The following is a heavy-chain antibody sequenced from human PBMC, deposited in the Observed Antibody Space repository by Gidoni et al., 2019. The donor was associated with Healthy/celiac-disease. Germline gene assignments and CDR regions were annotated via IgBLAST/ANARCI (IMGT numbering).Heavy chain of an antibody. CDR2: ISWNSGSI. J-gene: IGHJ5*02. CDR3: AKDRKSSSWDWYDP. Sequence: EVQLVESGGGLVQPGRSLTLSFAASGFTFDDYAMHWGRQAPGKGLEWVSGISWNSGSIGYADSGKGRFTISRDNAKNSLYLQMNSLRAEDTALYYCAKDRKSSSWDWYDPWGQGTRVTVSS. V-gene: IGHV3-9*01. D-gene: IGHD6-13*01. CDR1: GFTFDDYA.